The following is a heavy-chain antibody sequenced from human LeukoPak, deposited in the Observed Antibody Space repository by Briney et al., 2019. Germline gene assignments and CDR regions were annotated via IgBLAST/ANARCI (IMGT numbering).Heavy chain of an antibody. CDR3: ARDIAVVVAATPGYFDY. D-gene: IGHD2-15*01. J-gene: IGHJ4*02. V-gene: IGHV3-23*01. Sequence: GGSLRLSCAASGFTFSSYAMSWVRQAPGKGLEWVSAISGSGGSTYYADSVKGRFTISRDNSKNTLYLQMNSLRAEDTAVYYCARDIAVVVAATPGYFDYWGQGTLVTVSS. CDR2: ISGSGGST. CDR1: GFTFSSYA.